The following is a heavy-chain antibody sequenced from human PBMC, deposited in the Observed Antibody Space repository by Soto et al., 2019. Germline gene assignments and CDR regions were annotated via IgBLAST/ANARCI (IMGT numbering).Heavy chain of an antibody. CDR1: GFTFSSYW. J-gene: IGHJ4*02. D-gene: IGHD3-10*01. CDR2: INSDGAIT. Sequence: EVQLVESGGALIQPGGSLRISCAASGFTFSSYWMFWVRQAPSTGLMWVSRINSDGAITDYADSVRGRFTISRDNAKNTLYLQLNSLRAEDTAVYYCAREFYGSGIWGQGNLVTV. CDR3: AREFYGSGI. V-gene: IGHV3-74*01.